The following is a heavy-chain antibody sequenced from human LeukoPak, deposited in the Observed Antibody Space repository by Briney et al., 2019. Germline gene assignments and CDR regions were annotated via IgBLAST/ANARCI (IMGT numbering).Heavy chain of an antibody. Sequence: GGSLRLSCAASGFTFSSYSMNWVRQAPGKGLEWVSYISSSSSTIYYADSVKGRFTISRDNAKNSLYLQMNSLRAEDTAVYYCARPRLGWTDAFDIWGQGTMVTVSS. CDR2: ISSSSSTI. CDR1: GFTFSSYS. D-gene: IGHD2-15*01. CDR3: ARPRLGWTDAFDI. J-gene: IGHJ3*02. V-gene: IGHV3-48*04.